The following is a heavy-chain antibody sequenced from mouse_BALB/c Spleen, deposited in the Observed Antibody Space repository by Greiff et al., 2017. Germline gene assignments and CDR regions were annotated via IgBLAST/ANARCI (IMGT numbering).Heavy chain of an antibody. CDR3: ARYYRYAMDY. V-gene: IGHV1-69*02. D-gene: IGHD2-14*01. CDR1: GYTFTSYW. CDR2: IDPSDSET. J-gene: IGHJ4*01. Sequence: QVHVKQSGAELVKPGAPVKLSCKASGYTFTSYWMNWVKQRPGRGLEWIGRIDPSDSETHYNQKFKDKATLTVDKSSSTAYIQLSSLTSEDSAVYYCARYYRYAMDYWGQGTSVTVSS.